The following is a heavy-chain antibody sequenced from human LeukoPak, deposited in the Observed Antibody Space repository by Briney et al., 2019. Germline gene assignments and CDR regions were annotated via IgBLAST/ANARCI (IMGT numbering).Heavy chain of an antibody. V-gene: IGHV4-31*03. Sequence: TLSLTCTVSGGSISSAGYYWTWIRQHPAKGLEWIGYIYYSGITHYSPSLKSRVTISLDTSKNQFSLTLSSVTAADTAVYYCAAYGLGSSRRFDPWGQGTLVTVSS. D-gene: IGHD3-10*01. CDR3: AAYGLGSSRRFDP. CDR2: IYYSGIT. J-gene: IGHJ5*02. CDR1: GGSISSAGYY.